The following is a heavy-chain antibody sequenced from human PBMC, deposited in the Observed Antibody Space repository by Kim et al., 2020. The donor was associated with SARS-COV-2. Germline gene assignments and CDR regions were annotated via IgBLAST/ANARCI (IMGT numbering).Heavy chain of an antibody. D-gene: IGHD1-26*01. V-gene: IGHV3-74*01. J-gene: IGHJ4*02. CDR3: ARVRRQWDQHPLSDY. Sequence: DSVKGRFTISRDNAKNTLYLQMNSLRAEDTAVYYCARVRRQWDQHPLSDYWGQGTLVTVSS.